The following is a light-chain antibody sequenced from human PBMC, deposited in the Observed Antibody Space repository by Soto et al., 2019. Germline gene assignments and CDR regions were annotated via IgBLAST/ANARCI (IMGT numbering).Light chain of an antibody. CDR1: QSVGTY. CDR2: GTS. CDR3: QHRGKWPLP. J-gene: IGKJ2*01. V-gene: IGKV3-11*01. Sequence: EIVLTQSPATLSLSPGERATLSCRASQSVGTYFAWYQQKPGQAPRLLIYGTSNRATGIPGRFSGSGSGTDFTLTLSSLEPEDCGVYYCQHRGKWPLPFGQGTKLELK.